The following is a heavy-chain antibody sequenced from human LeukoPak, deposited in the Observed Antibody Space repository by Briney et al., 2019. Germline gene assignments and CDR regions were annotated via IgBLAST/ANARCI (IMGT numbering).Heavy chain of an antibody. CDR1: GFTFGDYG. D-gene: IGHD3-22*01. J-gene: IGHJ4*02. V-gene: IGHV3-20*04. Sequence: GGSLRLSCAASGFTFGDYGMSWVRQPPGKGLEWVSSINWNGANTVYADSVKGRFTISRDNAKNSLYLQMNSLRDEDTALYYCARISCHYDSSGYYYESGVGGQGTLVTVSS. CDR3: ARISCHYDSSGYYYESGV. CDR2: INWNGANT.